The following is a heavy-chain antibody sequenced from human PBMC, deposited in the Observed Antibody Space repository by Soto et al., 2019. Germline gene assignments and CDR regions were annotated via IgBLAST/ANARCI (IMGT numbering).Heavy chain of an antibody. D-gene: IGHD3-3*01. V-gene: IGHV3-9*01. Sequence: SLRLYCAASGFTCDDYAMHWVRQGPGKGLEWVSGISWNSGSIGYADSVKGRFTISRDNAKNSLYLQMNSLRAEDTALYYCAKSRGYYSPYYYGMDVWGQGTTVTVSS. CDR2: ISWNSGSI. CDR3: AKSRGYYSPYYYGMDV. J-gene: IGHJ6*02. CDR1: GFTCDDYA.